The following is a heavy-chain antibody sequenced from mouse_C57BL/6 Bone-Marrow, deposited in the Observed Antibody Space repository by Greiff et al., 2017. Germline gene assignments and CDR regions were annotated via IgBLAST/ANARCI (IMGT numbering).Heavy chain of an antibody. D-gene: IGHD1-1*01. Sequence: EVKLEESGGGLVKPGGSLKLSCAASGFTFSSYTMSWVRQTPEKRPEWVATISGCGGNYYYPDSVKGRFTISSDNAKNTLYLQMCRLRSEDTALYNCARPPYYGSSHLYFDVWGTGTTVTVSS. J-gene: IGHJ1*03. V-gene: IGHV5-9*01. CDR1: GFTFSSYT. CDR2: ISGCGGNY. CDR3: ARPPYYGSSHLYFDV.